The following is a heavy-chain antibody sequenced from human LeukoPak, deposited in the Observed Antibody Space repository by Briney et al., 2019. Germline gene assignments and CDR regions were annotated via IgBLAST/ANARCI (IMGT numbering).Heavy chain of an antibody. D-gene: IGHD5-18*01. CDR2: INHSGST. CDR1: GGSFSGYY. Sequence: SETLSLTCAVYGGSFSGYYWSWIRQPPGQGLEWIGEINHSGSTNYNPSLKSRVTIPVDTSKNQFSLKLSSVTAADTAVYYCARGKEYSYGFYYYYYMDVWGKGTTVTVSS. V-gene: IGHV4-34*01. J-gene: IGHJ6*03. CDR3: ARGKEYSYGFYYYYYMDV.